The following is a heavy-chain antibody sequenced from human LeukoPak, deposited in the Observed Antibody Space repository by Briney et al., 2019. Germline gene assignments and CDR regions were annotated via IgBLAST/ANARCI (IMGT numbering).Heavy chain of an antibody. CDR2: IIPIFGTA. J-gene: IGHJ5*02. D-gene: IGHD2-15*01. CDR1: GGTFSSYA. CDR3: ARSPIYCSGGSCYSGGNWFDP. V-gene: IGHV1-69*13. Sequence: RASVKVSCEASGGTFSSYAISWVRQAPGQGLEWMGGIIPIFGTANYAQKFQGRVTITADESTSTAYMELSSLRSEDTAVYYCARSPIYCSGGSCYSGGNWFDPWGQGTLVTVSS.